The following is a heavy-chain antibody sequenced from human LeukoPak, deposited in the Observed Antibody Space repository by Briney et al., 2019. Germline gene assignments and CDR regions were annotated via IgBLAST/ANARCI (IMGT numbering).Heavy chain of an antibody. CDR3: ARAPIEMATIHYYYMDV. D-gene: IGHD5-24*01. Sequence: SETLSLTCTVAGGSISSSSYYWGWIRQPPGKGLEWIGSIYYSGSTYYNPSLKSRVTISVDTSKNQFSLKLSSVTAADTAVYYCARAPIEMATIHYYYMDVWGKGTTVTVSS. J-gene: IGHJ6*03. V-gene: IGHV4-39*07. CDR1: GGSISSSSYY. CDR2: IYYSGST.